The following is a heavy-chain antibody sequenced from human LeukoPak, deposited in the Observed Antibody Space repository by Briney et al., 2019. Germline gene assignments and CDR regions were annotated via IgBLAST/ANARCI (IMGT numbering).Heavy chain of an antibody. J-gene: IGHJ3*02. D-gene: IGHD4-17*01. V-gene: IGHV5-51*01. CDR3: ARPKEHGDYVHDAFDI. Sequence: GESLKISCKASGYRFTSYWIGWVRQMPGKGLEWMGIIYPGDSDTRYSPSFQGQVTISADKSISTAYLQWSSLKASDTAMYYCARPKEHGDYVHDAFDIWGQGTMVTVSS. CDR2: IYPGDSDT. CDR1: GYRFTSYW.